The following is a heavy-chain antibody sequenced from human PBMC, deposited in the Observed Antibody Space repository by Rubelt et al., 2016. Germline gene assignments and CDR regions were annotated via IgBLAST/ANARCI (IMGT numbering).Heavy chain of an antibody. D-gene: IGHD3-16*02. J-gene: IGHJ4*02. CDR1: GYTFTSYG. CDR2: ISAYNGNT. V-gene: IGHV1-18*01. CDR3: ARNLIMITFGGVIVPPDY. Sequence: QVQLVQSGAEVKKPGASVKVSCKASGYTFTSYGISWVRQAPGQGLEWMGWISAYNGNTNYAQKPQGRITTTTDTSTSTAYMERRSLRADDTAVYYCARNLIMITFGGVIVPPDYWGQGTLVTVSS.